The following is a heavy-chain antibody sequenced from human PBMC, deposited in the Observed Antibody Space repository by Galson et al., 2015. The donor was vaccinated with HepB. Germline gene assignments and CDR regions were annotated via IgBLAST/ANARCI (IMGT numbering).Heavy chain of an antibody. CDR3: ARLTGRSLDY. Sequence: SLRLSCAASGFAFNSYWMTWVRQAPGKGLEWVANINHDGTKNYYVDSVKGRFTNSRDNAKNSLYLEMSSLRADDTAVYYCARLTGRSLDYWARGTRVYVSS. V-gene: IGHV3-7*03. CDR2: INHDGTKN. CDR1: GFAFNSYW. J-gene: IGHJ4*02. D-gene: IGHD1-26*01.